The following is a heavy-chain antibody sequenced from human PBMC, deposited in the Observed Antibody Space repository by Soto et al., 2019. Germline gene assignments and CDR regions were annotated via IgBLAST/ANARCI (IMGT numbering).Heavy chain of an antibody. CDR2: ISGSGGST. Sequence: PGGPLRLSYAASGFPFSSYTKSWVRPAPGKELEWVSAISGSGGSTYYADSVKGRLTISRDNSKNTLYLQMNSLRAEDTAVYYCAKFFGGGLWPSYYYYGMDVWGQGTTVTVSS. D-gene: IGHD3-10*01. CDR3: AKFFGGGLWPSYYYYGMDV. J-gene: IGHJ6*02. V-gene: IGHV3-23*01. CDR1: GFPFSSYT.